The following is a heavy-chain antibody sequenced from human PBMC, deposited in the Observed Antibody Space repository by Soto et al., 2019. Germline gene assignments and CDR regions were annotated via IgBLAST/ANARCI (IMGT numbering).Heavy chain of an antibody. V-gene: IGHV4-61*01. CDR1: GGSVSTGMKY. CDR2: MYKTGET. CDR3: MKAHESGDFLGMSV. D-gene: IGHD3-10*01. Sequence: PSETLSLTCTVSGGSVSTGMKYWGWVRQPPGKALEFIGYMYKTGETLLNPSLKSRVTLSMETSKNQFSLTLSSVTAADTAVYFCMKAHESGDFLGMSVWGPGTTVT. J-gene: IGHJ6*02.